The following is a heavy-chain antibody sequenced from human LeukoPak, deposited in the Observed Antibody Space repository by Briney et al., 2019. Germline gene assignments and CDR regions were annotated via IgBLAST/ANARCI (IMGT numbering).Heavy chain of an antibody. CDR3: ARDLAGRDYYGMDV. D-gene: IGHD6-13*01. V-gene: IGHV1-18*01. CDR2: ISAYNGNT. CDR1: GYTFTSYG. J-gene: IGHJ6*02. Sequence: GASVKVSCKASGYTFTSYGISWVRQAPGQGLEWMGWISAYNGNTNYAQKLQGRVTMTTDTSTSTAYMELRSLRSDDTAVYYCARDLAGRDYYGMDVWGQGTTVTVSS.